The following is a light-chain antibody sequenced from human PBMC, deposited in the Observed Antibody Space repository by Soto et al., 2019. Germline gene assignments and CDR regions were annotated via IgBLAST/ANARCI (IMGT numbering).Light chain of an antibody. J-gene: IGKJ3*01. Sequence: EIVMTQSPATLSVPPGERATLSCRASQSVSSNLAWYQQKPGQAPRLLIYGASTRATGIPARFSGSGSGTEFTLTISSLQSEDFAVYYCQQYNNWPRITFGPGTKVDI. CDR1: QSVSSN. CDR2: GAS. V-gene: IGKV3-15*01. CDR3: QQYNNWPRIT.